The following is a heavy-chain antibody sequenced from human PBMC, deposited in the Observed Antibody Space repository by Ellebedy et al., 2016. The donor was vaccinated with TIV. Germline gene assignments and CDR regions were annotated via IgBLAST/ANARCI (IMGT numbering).Heavy chain of an antibody. V-gene: IGHV4-38-2*02. CDR1: SYSITTASY. D-gene: IGHD2-8*01. CDR2: ISQSGTT. Sequence: MPSETLSLTCTVSSYSITTASYWGWLRQTPGKGPEWIGTISQSGTTYYNPSLESRVPISMDASRNLFSLSLTSVTAADTAIYFCAKDTQIKWFVSWGQGIQVTVSS. CDR3: AKDTQIKWFVS. J-gene: IGHJ5*02.